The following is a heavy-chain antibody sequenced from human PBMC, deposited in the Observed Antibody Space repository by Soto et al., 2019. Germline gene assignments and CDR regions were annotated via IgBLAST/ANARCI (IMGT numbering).Heavy chain of an antibody. D-gene: IGHD6-19*01. CDR2: IWYDGSNK. V-gene: IGHV3-33*01. CDR1: GFTFSSYG. Sequence: GSLRLSCAASGFTFSSYGMHWVRQAPGKGLEWVAVIWYDGSNKYYADSVKGRFTISRDNSKNTLYLQMNSLRAEDTAVYYCARDEDGWTLDYWGQGTLVTVSS. CDR3: ARDEDGWTLDY. J-gene: IGHJ4*02.